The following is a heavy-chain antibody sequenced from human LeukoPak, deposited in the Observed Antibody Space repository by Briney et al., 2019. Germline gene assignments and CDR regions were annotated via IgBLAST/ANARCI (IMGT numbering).Heavy chain of an antibody. CDR1: GFTFSSYE. V-gene: IGHV3-48*03. D-gene: IGHD3-22*01. Sequence: GGSLRLSCAASGFTFSSYEMNWVRQAPGKGLEWVSYISSSGSTIYYADCVKGRLTISRDNAKNSLYLQMNSLRAEDTAVYYCARETEYYDSSGPVFDYWGQGTLVTVSS. CDR3: ARETEYYDSSGPVFDY. CDR2: ISSSGSTI. J-gene: IGHJ4*02.